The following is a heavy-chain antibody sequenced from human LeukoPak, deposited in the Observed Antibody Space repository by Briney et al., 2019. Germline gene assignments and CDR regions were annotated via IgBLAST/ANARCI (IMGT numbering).Heavy chain of an antibody. CDR3: ARDEGSGWSPGYYYYGMDV. V-gene: IGHV3-48*03. D-gene: IGHD6-19*01. Sequence: PGGSLRLSCAASGFTFSSYEMNWVRQAPGKGLEWVSYFSSSGSTIYYAVSVKGRFTISRDNAKNSLYLQINSLRAEDTAVYYCARDEGSGWSPGYYYYGMDVWGKGTTVTVSS. CDR2: FSSSGSTI. J-gene: IGHJ6*04. CDR1: GFTFSSYE.